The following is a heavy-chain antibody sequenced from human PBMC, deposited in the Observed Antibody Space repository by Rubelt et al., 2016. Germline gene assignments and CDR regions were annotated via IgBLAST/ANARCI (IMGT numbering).Heavy chain of an antibody. J-gene: IGHJ4*02. CDR1: GGSFSGYY. CDR2: INHSGST. D-gene: IGHD5-18*01. Sequence: QVQLQQWGAGLLKPSETLSLTCAVYGGSFSGYYWSWIRQPPGKGLEWIGEINHSGSTNYNPSLKSRVTIPVATSKNQFSLKLSSVTAADTAVYYCASGYSYGSDYWGQGTLVTVSS. V-gene: IGHV4-34*01. CDR3: ASGYSYGSDY.